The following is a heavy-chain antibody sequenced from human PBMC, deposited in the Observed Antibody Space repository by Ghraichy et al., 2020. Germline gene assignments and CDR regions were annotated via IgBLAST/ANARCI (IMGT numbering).Heavy chain of an antibody. J-gene: IGHJ4*02. V-gene: IGHV4-4*07. CDR3: ARDPVTAVPAAY. D-gene: IGHD6-19*01. Sequence: SETLSLTCTVSSGSISSYYWSWIRQPAGKGLEWIGRIYISGSSNYNPSLKSRVTMSVDTSKNQFSLKLSSVTAADTAVYYCARDPVTAVPAAYWGQGTLVTVSS. CDR1: SGSISSYY. CDR2: IYISGSS.